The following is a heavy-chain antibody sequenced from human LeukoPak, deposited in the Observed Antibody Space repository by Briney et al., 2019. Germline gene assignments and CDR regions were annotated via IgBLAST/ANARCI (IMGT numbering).Heavy chain of an antibody. Sequence: ASVKVSCKASGYTFTGYYMHWVRQAPGQGLEWMGRINPNSGGTNYAQKFQGRVTMTRDTSISTAYVELSRPRSDDTAVYYCARDLGSKFIAAAGRKFDPWGQGTLVTVSS. CDR3: ARDLGSKFIAAAGRKFDP. D-gene: IGHD6-13*01. CDR1: GYTFTGYY. J-gene: IGHJ5*02. V-gene: IGHV1-2*06. CDR2: INPNSGGT.